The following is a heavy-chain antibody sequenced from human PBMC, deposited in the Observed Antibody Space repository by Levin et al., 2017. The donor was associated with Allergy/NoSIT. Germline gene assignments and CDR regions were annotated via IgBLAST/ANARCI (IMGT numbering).Heavy chain of an antibody. CDR2: IYHYIGTT. J-gene: IGHJ2*01. CDR3: ARLTTVITSYWYFDL. V-gene: IGHV4-39*01. Sequence: PSETLSLTCTVSGGSITGGSDYWGWIRQPPGKGLEWVGSIYHYIGTTYYNPSLKSRVTISVDTSKNQFSLKLSSVTAADTAVYHCARLTTVITSYWYFDLWGRGTLVTVSS. D-gene: IGHD4-23*01. CDR1: GGSITGGSDY.